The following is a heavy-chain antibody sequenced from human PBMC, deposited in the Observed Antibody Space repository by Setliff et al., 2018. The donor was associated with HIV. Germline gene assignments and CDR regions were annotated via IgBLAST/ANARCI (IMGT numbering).Heavy chain of an antibody. CDR2: IRGSGDTT. Sequence: ETLSLTCTVSGGSISSGGYYWSWIRQPPGKGLEWVSTIRGSGDTTHYADFVKGRFTISRDNSKNTLYLQMNGLRAEDTAVYYCARGGPPNDYSYYFDSWGQGTLVTVSS. D-gene: IGHD4-17*01. CDR3: ARGGPPNDYSYYFDS. CDR1: GGSISSGGYY. V-gene: IGHV3-23*01. J-gene: IGHJ4*02.